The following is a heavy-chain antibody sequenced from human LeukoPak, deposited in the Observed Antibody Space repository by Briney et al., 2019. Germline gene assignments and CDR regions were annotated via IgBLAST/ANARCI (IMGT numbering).Heavy chain of an antibody. CDR1: GGSISSYY. Sequence: SQTLSLTCTVSGGSISSYYWSWIRQPPGKGLEWIGYIYYSGSTNYNPSLKSRVTISVDTSKNQFSLKLSSVTAADTAVYYCARRGDYYGSGSSFDYWGQGTLVTVSS. D-gene: IGHD3-10*01. CDR2: IYYSGST. J-gene: IGHJ4*02. V-gene: IGHV4-59*08. CDR3: ARRGDYYGSGSSFDY.